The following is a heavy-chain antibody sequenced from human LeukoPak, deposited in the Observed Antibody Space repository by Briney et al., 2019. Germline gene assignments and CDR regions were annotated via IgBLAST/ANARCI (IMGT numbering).Heavy chain of an antibody. CDR1: GFTLSTYY. Sequence: GGSLRLSCAASGFTLSTYYMNWVRQAPGKGLEWVSYISTSSTTTYNADSVEGRFTISRDNAKNSLYLQMNSLRAEDTAVYYCARAGSHRNSGYDYWGQGTLVTVSS. CDR2: ISTSSTTT. CDR3: ARAGSHRNSGYDY. J-gene: IGHJ4*02. D-gene: IGHD5-12*01. V-gene: IGHV3-48*04.